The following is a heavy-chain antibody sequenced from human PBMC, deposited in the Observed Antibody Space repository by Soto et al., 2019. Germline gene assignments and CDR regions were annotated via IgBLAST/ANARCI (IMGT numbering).Heavy chain of an antibody. CDR3: ARETSSSSGGNFDY. CDR1: GGSVSSGRYY. V-gene: IGHV4-61*01. J-gene: IGHJ4*02. Sequence: PSETLSLTCTVSGGSVSSGRYYWSWIRQPPGKALEWIGYIYYTGTTNYNPSLKSRVTMSVETSKNQFSLNLSSVTAADTAIYYCARETSSSSGGNFDYWGQGTLVTVSS. CDR2: IYYTGTT. D-gene: IGHD6-6*01.